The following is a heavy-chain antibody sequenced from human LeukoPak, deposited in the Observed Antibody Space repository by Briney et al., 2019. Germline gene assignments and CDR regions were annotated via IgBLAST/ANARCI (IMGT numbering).Heavy chain of an antibody. V-gene: IGHV4-39*07. CDR2: IYYSGST. D-gene: IGHD6-19*01. CDR1: GGSISSGPYY. J-gene: IGHJ4*02. CDR3: ARDSSSGWGVDY. Sequence: SETLSLTCTVSGGSISSGPYYWGWIRQPPGKGLEWIGSIYYSGSTYYNPSLKSRVTISVDTSKNQFSLKLSSVTAADTAVYYCARDSSSGWGVDYWGQGTLVTVSS.